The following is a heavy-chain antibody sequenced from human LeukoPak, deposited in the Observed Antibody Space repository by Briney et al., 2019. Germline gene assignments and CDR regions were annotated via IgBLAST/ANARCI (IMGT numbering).Heavy chain of an antibody. D-gene: IGHD6-19*01. CDR1: GFTFSSYG. CDR3: ARGQGVSGWHLSYFDD. J-gene: IGHJ4*02. V-gene: IGHV3-30*02. Sequence: PGGSLRLSCAASGFTFSSYGMHWVRQAPGKGLEWVAFIRYDGTNKYYSDSVKGRFTISRDNSKNTLYVQMNSLRPEDTAVYFCARGQGVSGWHLSYFDDWGQGTLVTVSS. CDR2: IRYDGTNK.